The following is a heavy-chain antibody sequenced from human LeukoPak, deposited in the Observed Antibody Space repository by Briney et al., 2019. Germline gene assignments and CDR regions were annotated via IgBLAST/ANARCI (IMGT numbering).Heavy chain of an antibody. D-gene: IGHD4-11*01. CDR2: INHSGST. Sequence: PSETLTLTCAVYGGSFSGYYWSWIRQPPGRGLEWIGEINHSGSTNYNPSLKSRVTISVDTSKNQFSLKLSSVTAADTAVYYCAIGFTVTPSLDYWGQGTLVTVSS. CDR3: AIGFTVTPSLDY. CDR1: GGSFSGYY. V-gene: IGHV4-34*01. J-gene: IGHJ4*02.